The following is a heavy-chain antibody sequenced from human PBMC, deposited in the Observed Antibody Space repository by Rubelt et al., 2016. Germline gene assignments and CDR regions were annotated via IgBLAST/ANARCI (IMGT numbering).Heavy chain of an antibody. J-gene: IGHJ4*02. Sequence: QVQLQESGPGLVKPSETLSLTCTVSGVSISGSSYYWGWIRQPPGKGLEWIGSIHYIGSTYYNPSLKSRVAVSVDTLKNQFSLRLISGTAADTAVYYCAILQMATLTAAGDYWGPGTLVTVSS. D-gene: IGHD5-24*01. V-gene: IGHV4-39*01. CDR1: GVSISGSSYY. CDR3: AILQMATLTAAGDY. CDR2: IHYIGST.